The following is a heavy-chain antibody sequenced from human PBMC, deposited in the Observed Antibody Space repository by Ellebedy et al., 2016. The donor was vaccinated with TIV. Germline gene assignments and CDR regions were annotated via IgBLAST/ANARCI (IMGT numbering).Heavy chain of an antibody. J-gene: IGHJ5*02. Sequence: GESLKISCAPSGFTFNIYWMHWVRQAPGKGLVWVSRINSDGSSITYADSVKGRFTISRDNAKNTLYLQMHSLRAEDTAVYYCAATKPHLAAAGWFDPWGQGTLVTVSS. CDR2: INSDGSSI. D-gene: IGHD6-13*01. CDR1: GFTFNIYW. V-gene: IGHV3-74*01. CDR3: AATKPHLAAAGWFDP.